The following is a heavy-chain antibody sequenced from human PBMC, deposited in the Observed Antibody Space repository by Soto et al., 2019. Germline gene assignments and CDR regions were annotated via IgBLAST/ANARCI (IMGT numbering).Heavy chain of an antibody. Sequence: EVQLLESGGGLVQPGGSLRLSCAASGFTFSSYAMSWVRQAPGKGLEWVSGISGGGGSTYYADSVKGRFTISRDNSRNALARQMPGLRAEDTAVYYCARRTAVAGTGYCFDYWGQGTLVTVSS. V-gene: IGHV3-23*01. D-gene: IGHD6-19*01. CDR2: ISGGGGST. CDR3: ARRTAVAGTGYCFDY. J-gene: IGHJ4*02. CDR1: GFTFSSYA.